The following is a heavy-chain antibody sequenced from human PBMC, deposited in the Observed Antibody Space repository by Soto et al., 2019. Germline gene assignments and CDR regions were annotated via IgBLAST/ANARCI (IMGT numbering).Heavy chain of an antibody. CDR2: INHSGST. J-gene: IGHJ4*02. D-gene: IGHD3-22*01. CDR1: GGSFSGYY. Sequence: SETLSLTCAVYGGSFSGYYWSWIRQPPGKGLEWIGEINHSGSTNYNPSLKSRVTISVDTSKNQFSLKLSSVTAADTAVYYCARRDYYDSSTECYYWGQGTLVTVSS. CDR3: ARRDYYDSSTECYY. V-gene: IGHV4-34*01.